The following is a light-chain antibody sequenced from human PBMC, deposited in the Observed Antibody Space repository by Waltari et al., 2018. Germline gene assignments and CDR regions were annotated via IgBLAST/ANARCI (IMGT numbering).Light chain of an antibody. V-gene: IGLV3-21*02. CDR1: NIGGQR. Sequence: LSQPPSVSVAPGQAAKITCERDNIGGQRVHWYQQKSGQAPILIRYLENDRPPGTPERVAGSSSVNTATLTISRVEAEDEGDYYCQVWLSKSDHPVFGSGTRVSVL. J-gene: IGLJ1*01. CDR3: QVWLSKSDHPV. CDR2: LEN.